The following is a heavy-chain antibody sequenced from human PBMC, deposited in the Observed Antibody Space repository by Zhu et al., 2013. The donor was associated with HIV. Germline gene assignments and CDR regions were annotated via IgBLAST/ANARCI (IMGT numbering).Heavy chain of an antibody. CDR1: GYTFNNYY. J-gene: IGHJ3*02. D-gene: IGHD3-3*01. V-gene: IGHV1-46*02. CDR2: VNPSDVTT. Sequence: QVQLVQSGADAKRPGASVKLSCKASGYTFNNYYMHWVRQAPGQGLEWMGVVNPSDVTTALAEKLKDRLTMTSDTSTSTVYMELRSLTVEDTAIYYCARDRSGFGVIIDDAFDIWGQGTIVTISS. CDR3: ARDRSGFGVIIDDAFDI.